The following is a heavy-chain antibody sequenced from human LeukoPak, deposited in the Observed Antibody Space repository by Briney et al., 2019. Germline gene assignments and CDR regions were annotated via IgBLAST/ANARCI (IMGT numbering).Heavy chain of an antibody. CDR2: IKADGGDQ. CDR3: ARDRSRFGY. Sequence: PGGSLRLSCAASGFTFSSYWMTWLRQAPGKGLEWVATIKADGGDQYYGDSLRGRFTISRDNAKNSLYLQMNNLTAEDTAVYYCARDRSRFGYWGQGTLVTVSS. V-gene: IGHV3-7*01. CDR1: GFTFSSYW. D-gene: IGHD6-6*01. J-gene: IGHJ4*02.